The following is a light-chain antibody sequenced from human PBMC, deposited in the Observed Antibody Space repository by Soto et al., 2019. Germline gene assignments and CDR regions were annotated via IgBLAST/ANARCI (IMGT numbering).Light chain of an antibody. CDR3: CSYAGSYTVV. V-gene: IGLV2-23*02. CDR1: SSDVGSYNL. J-gene: IGLJ2*01. Sequence: QSALTQPASVSGSPGQSITISCTGTSSDVGSYNLVSWYQQHPGKAPKVMIYEVSKRPSGVPNRFSGSKSGNTASLTISGLQAEDEADYYCCSYAGSYTVVFGGGTKLTVL. CDR2: EVS.